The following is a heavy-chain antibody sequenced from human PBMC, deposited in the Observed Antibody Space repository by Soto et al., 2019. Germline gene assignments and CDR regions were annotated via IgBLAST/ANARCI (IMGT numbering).Heavy chain of an antibody. V-gene: IGHV3-7*03. CDR3: ASLEWESSGYADY. CDR1: GFTFGNNW. Sequence: EVQLVESGGGLVQPGGSLRLSCAASGFTFGNNWMSWVRQAPGKGLEWVANIKRDGSEKYYVDSVKGRFAISRENAKNTLCLQMNSLRADDTAVYYCASLEWESSGYADYWGQGTLVTVSS. CDR2: IKRDGSEK. J-gene: IGHJ4*02. D-gene: IGHD3-3*01.